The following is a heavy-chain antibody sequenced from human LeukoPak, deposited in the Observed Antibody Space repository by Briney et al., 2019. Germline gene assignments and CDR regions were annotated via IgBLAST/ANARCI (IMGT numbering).Heavy chain of an antibody. CDR1: GLTFSSFG. CDR3: AKDAQRGFDYSNSLEY. CDR2: IWSDATNR. J-gene: IGHJ4*02. D-gene: IGHD4-11*01. Sequence: GRSLSLSCAASGLTFSSFGMHWVRQAPDEGLEWVAVIWSDATNRYYADSVKGRFTISRDNFKKTVYLQMDSLRVEDTAVYYCAKDAQRGFDYSNSLEYWGQGTLVTVSS. V-gene: IGHV3-33*06.